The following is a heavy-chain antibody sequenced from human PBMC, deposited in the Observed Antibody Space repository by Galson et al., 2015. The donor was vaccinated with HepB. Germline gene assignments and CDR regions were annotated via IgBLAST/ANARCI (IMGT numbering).Heavy chain of an antibody. Sequence: SLRLSCAASGFTFSSYAMSWVRQAPGKGLEWVSAISGSGGSTYYADSVKGRFTISRDNSKNTLYLQMNSLRAEDTAVYYCAKDGMVVPAATHFDYWGQGTLVTVSS. D-gene: IGHD2-2*01. V-gene: IGHV3-23*01. J-gene: IGHJ4*02. CDR2: ISGSGGST. CDR1: GFTFSSYA. CDR3: AKDGMVVPAATHFDY.